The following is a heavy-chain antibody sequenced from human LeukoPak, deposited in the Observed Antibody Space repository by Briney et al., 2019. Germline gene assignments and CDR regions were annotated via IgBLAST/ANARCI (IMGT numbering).Heavy chain of an antibody. CDR3: ARGNWFDP. CDR1: GFTFSDYY. Sequence: GGSLRLSCAASGFTFSDYYMSWIRQAPGKGLEWVAVIWYDGSNKYYADSVKGRFTISRDNSKNTLYLQMNSLRAEDTAVYYCARGNWFDPWGQGTLVTVSS. J-gene: IGHJ5*02. CDR2: IWYDGSNK. V-gene: IGHV3-33*08.